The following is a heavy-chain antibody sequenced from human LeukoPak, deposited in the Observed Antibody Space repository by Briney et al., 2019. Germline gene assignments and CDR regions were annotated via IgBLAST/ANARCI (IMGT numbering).Heavy chain of an antibody. Sequence: ASVKVSCKVSGYTLTELSMHWVRQAPGKGLEWMGGFDPEDGETIYAQKFQGRVTMTEDTSTDTAYMELSSLRSEDTAVYYWATGGTYYYGSGSYQFDYWGQGTLVTVSS. CDR1: GYTLTELS. J-gene: IGHJ4*02. D-gene: IGHD3-10*01. V-gene: IGHV1-24*01. CDR3: ATGGTYYYGSGSYQFDY. CDR2: FDPEDGET.